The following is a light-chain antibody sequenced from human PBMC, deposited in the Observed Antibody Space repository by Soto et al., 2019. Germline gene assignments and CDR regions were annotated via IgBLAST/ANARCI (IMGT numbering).Light chain of an antibody. J-gene: IGLJ1*01. CDR1: SSDVGNYDL. CDR2: EDS. CDR3: CSYAGSSTLYV. V-gene: IGLV2-23*01. Sequence: QSVLTQPASVSSSPGQSITISCSGTSSDVGNYDLVSWYQQHPGKAPKLMIYEDSKRPSGVSNRFSGSKSGNTASLTISGPQAEDEADYYCCSYAGSSTLYVFGTGTKVTVL.